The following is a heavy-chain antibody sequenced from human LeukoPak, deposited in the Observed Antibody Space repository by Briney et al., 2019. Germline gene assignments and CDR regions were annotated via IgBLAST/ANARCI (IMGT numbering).Heavy chain of an antibody. D-gene: IGHD2-2*01. V-gene: IGHV3-48*03. J-gene: IGHJ4*02. Sequence: PGGSLRLSCAASGFTLSSYEVNWVRQAPGKGLEWVSYISTSGSTKYYADSVKGRFTISRDNAENSLYLQMNSLRAEDTAVYYCARRYCSSTSCTLDNWGQGTLVTVSS. CDR3: ARRYCSSTSCTLDN. CDR1: GFTLSSYE. CDR2: ISTSGSTK.